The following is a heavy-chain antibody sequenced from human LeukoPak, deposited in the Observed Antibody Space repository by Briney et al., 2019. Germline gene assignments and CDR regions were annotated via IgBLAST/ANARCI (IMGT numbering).Heavy chain of an antibody. D-gene: IGHD5-24*01. CDR3: ARIRDGYNYSYYFDY. J-gene: IGHJ4*02. V-gene: IGHV4-31*03. Sequence: SETLSLTCTVSGGSISSGGYYWSWIRQHPGKGLEWIGYIYYSGSTYCNPSLKSRVTISVDTSKNQFSLRLSSVTAADTAVYYCARIRDGYNYSYYFDYWGQGTLVTVSS. CDR1: GGSISSGGYY. CDR2: IYYSGST.